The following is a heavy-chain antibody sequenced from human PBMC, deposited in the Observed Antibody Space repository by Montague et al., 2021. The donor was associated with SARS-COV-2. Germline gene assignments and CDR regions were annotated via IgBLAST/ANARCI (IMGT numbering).Heavy chain of an antibody. D-gene: IGHD5-18*01. J-gene: IGHJ4*02. CDR1: GESFSGYY. Sequence: SETLSLTCAVYGESFSGYYWTWIRQPPGKGLEWIGEINHRGSTKYNPSLKNRVTISVDTSKNQFSLRLSSVTAAETAVYFCARGRDERGYSFGYYYFDLWGKGTLVTVSS. V-gene: IGHV4-34*01. CDR3: ARGRDERGYSFGYYYFDL. CDR2: INHRGST.